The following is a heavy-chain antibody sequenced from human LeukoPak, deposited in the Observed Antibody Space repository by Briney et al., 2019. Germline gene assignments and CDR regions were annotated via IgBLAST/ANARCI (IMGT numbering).Heavy chain of an antibody. Sequence: SSETLSLTCTVSGGSISSSSYYWGWIRQPPGKGLEWIGSIYYSGSTYYNPSLKSRVTISVDTSKNQFSLKLSSVTAADTAVYYCARGHTAPDYWGQGTLVTVSS. CDR2: IYYSGST. V-gene: IGHV4-39*07. CDR3: ARGHTAPDY. CDR1: GGSISSSSYY. J-gene: IGHJ4*02. D-gene: IGHD5-18*01.